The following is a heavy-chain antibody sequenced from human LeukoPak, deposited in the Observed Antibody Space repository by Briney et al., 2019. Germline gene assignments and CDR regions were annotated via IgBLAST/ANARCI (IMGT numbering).Heavy chain of an antibody. D-gene: IGHD3-3*01. V-gene: IGHV3-7*01. CDR2: IKQDGSEK. J-gene: IGHJ4*02. CDR3: ARAQPDFWSGYYLGTTFDY. Sequence: GGSLRLSCAASGFTFSSYWMIWVRQAPGKGLEWVTNIKQDGSEKYYVDSVKGRFTISRDNAKNSLYLQMNSLRAEDTAVYYCARAQPDFWSGYYLGTTFDYWGQGTLVTVSS. CDR1: GFTFSSYW.